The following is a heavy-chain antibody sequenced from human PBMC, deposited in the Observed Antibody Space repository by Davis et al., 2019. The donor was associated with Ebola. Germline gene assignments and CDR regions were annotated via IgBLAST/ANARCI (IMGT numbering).Heavy chain of an antibody. D-gene: IGHD6-19*01. J-gene: IGHJ6*02. CDR3: TSLIAVAGNYYYYGMDV. V-gene: IGHV3-73*01. Sequence: PSETLSLTCAASGFTFSGSAMHWVRQASGKGLEWVGRIRSKANSYATAYAASVKGRFTISRDDSKNTAYLQMNSLKTEDTAVYYCTSLIAVAGNYYYYGMDVWGQGTTVTVSS. CDR2: IRSKANSYAT. CDR1: GFTFSGSA.